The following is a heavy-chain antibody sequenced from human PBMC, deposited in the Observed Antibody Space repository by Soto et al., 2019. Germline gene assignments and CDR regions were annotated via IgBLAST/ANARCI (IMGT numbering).Heavy chain of an antibody. CDR1: GFTFSSYA. Sequence: EVQLLESGGGLVQPVGSLRLSCAASGFTFSSYAMSWVRQAPGKGLEWVSAISGSGGSTYYADSVKGRFTISRDNSKNTLYLQMNSLRAEDTAVYYCAKDSHMVRGVINWFDPWGQGTLVTVSS. D-gene: IGHD3-10*01. CDR2: ISGSGGST. V-gene: IGHV3-23*01. CDR3: AKDSHMVRGVINWFDP. J-gene: IGHJ5*02.